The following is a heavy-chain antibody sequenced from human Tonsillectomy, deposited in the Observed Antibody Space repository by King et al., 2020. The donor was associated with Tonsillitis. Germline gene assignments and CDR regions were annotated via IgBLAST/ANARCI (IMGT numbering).Heavy chain of an antibody. J-gene: IGHJ5*02. CDR1: GGTFSSYA. CDR2: IIPILGIA. D-gene: IGHD3-3*01. Sequence: QLVQSGAEVKKPGSSVKVSCKASGGTFSSYAISWVRQAPGQGLEWMGRIIPILGIANYAQKFHGRVTINADKSTSTAYMALSSLRSEDTAVYYCARVDGYYDFWSGYLKFDPWGQGTLVTVSS. CDR3: ARVDGYYDFWSGYLKFDP. V-gene: IGHV1-69*04.